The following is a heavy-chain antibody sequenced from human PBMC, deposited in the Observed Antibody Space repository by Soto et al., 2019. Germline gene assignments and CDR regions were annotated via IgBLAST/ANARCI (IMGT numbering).Heavy chain of an antibody. D-gene: IGHD6-19*01. Sequence: QLQLQESGPGLVKPSETLSLTCTVSGGSISSSSYYWGWIRQPPGKGLEWIGSIYYSGSTYYNPSLKSRVTISVDTSKNQFSLKLGSVTAADTAVYYCASPKDSSGWYYRLWGQGTLVTVSS. V-gene: IGHV4-39*01. CDR1: GGSISSSSYY. CDR2: IYYSGST. J-gene: IGHJ4*02. CDR3: ASPKDSSGWYYRL.